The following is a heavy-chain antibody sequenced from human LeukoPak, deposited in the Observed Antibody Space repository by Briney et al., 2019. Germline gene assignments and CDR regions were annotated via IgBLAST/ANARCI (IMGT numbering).Heavy chain of an antibody. CDR1: GFTFSSYW. Sequence: GGSLRLSCAASGFTFSSYWMTWVRQAPGKGLEWVANINQDGGEKYYVDSVKGRFTISRDNAKNSLYLQMNSLRAEDTAAYYCTRAGLLWFGESKSDYWGQGTLVTVSS. V-gene: IGHV3-7*01. D-gene: IGHD3-10*01. J-gene: IGHJ4*02. CDR3: TRAGLLWFGESKSDY. CDR2: INQDGGEK.